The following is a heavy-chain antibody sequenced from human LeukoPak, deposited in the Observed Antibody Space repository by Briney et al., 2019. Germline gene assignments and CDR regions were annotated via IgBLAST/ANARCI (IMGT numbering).Heavy chain of an antibody. CDR1: EYTFAHYY. CDR2: INPSGGST. CDR3: ARREGVVDNDAFDI. J-gene: IGHJ3*02. V-gene: IGHV1-46*01. D-gene: IGHD3-3*01. Sequence: ASVKVSCKASEYTFAHYYIHWVRQAPGQGLEWMGIINPSGGSTSYAQKFQGRVTMTRDTSTSTVYMELSSLRSEDTAVYYCARREGVVDNDAFDIWGQGTMVTVSS.